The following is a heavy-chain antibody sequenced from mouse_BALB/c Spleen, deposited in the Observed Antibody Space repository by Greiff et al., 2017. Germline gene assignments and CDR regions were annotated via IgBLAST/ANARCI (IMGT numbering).Heavy chain of an antibody. CDR3: TRGGKDYAMDY. CDR1: GYTFTSYW. D-gene: IGHD1-1*02. V-gene: IGHV1-69*02. Sequence: QVQLKQPGAELVRPGASVKLSCKASGYTFTSYWINWVKQRPGQGLEWIGNIYPSDSYTNYNQKFKDKATFTVDKSSSTAYMQLSSPTSEDSAVDYCTRGGKDYAMDYWGQGTSVTVSS. J-gene: IGHJ4*01. CDR2: IYPSDSYT.